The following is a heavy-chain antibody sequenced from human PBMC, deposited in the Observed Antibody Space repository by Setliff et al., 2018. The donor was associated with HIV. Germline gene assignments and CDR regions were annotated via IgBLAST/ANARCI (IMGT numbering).Heavy chain of an antibody. J-gene: IGHJ5*02. Sequence: ASVKVSCKASGYTFSDYFLHWVRQAPGQGLEWMGWISPNNGETTLLQRFRGRVTMTTDTSFSTAYMELSGLRSDDTAMYYCARQLSNSLDLWGQGTLVTVSS. D-gene: IGHD7-27*01. CDR1: GYTFSDYF. V-gene: IGHV1-2*02. CDR2: ISPNNGET. CDR3: ARQLSNSLDL.